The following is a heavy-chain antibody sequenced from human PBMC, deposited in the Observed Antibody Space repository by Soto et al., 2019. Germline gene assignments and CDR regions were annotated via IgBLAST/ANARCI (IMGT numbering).Heavy chain of an antibody. CDR3: ATPTPLRGVMITNINFDF. J-gene: IGHJ4*02. V-gene: IGHV1-2*04. Sequence: ASVKVSCKASGYTFTGYYMHWVRQAPGQGLEWMGWINPNSGGTNYAQKFQGWVTMTRDTSISTAYMELSGLNSDDTAVYYCATPTPLRGVMITNINFDFWGQGTPVTVSS. CDR2: INPNSGGT. D-gene: IGHD3-10*01. CDR1: GYTFTGYY.